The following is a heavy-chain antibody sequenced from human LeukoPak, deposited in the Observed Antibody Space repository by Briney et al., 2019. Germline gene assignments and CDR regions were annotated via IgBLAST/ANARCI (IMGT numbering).Heavy chain of an antibody. CDR2: IYYSGST. CDR3: ARGDYYDSSGYLLDH. V-gene: IGHV4-59*01. Sequence: SETLTLTCTVSGGSISSYYWSWIRQPPGKGLEWIGYIYYSGSTNYNPSLKSRVTISVDTSKNQFSLKLSSVTAADTAVYHCARGDYYDSSGYLLDHWGQGTLVTVSS. J-gene: IGHJ4*02. D-gene: IGHD3-22*01. CDR1: GGSISSYY.